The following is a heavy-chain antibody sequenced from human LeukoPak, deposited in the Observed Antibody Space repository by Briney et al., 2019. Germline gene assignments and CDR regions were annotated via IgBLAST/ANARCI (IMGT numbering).Heavy chain of an antibody. V-gene: IGHV3-48*03. CDR1: GFTFSAYA. D-gene: IGHD4-23*01. Sequence: GGSLRLSCAASGFTFSAYAMNWVRQAPGKGLEWVSYISSSGSTIYSADSVKGRFSISRDNAKNSLYLQMNSLRAEDTAVYYCARCGNWGVGHAFDIWGQGTMVTVSS. CDR2: ISSSGSTI. CDR3: ARCGNWGVGHAFDI. J-gene: IGHJ3*02.